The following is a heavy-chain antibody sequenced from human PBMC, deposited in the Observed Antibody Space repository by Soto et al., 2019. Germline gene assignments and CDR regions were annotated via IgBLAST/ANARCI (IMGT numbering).Heavy chain of an antibody. J-gene: IGHJ4*02. V-gene: IGHV3-23*01. CDR1: GFPFNNYA. Sequence: GGSLRLSCASSGFPFNNYAMNWVRQAPGKGLEWVATISGTGGSTYYADSVKGRFTISRDNSKNTLYLQMNSLRVEDTAVYYCAKDRLGGNFDYWGQGTQVTVSS. CDR3: AKDRLGGNFDY. CDR2: ISGTGGST.